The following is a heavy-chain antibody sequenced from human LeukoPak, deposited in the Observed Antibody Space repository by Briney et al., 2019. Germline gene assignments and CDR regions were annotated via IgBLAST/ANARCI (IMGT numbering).Heavy chain of an antibody. Sequence: GGSQRLSCAASGFTFSSYGMSWVRRAPGKGLEWVSSISSSSSYIYYADSVKGRFTISRDNAKNSLYLQMNSLRAEDTAVYYCARVEYCGGDCYGDDAFDIWGQGTMVTVSS. D-gene: IGHD2-21*02. CDR3: ARVEYCGGDCYGDDAFDI. CDR2: ISSSSSYI. V-gene: IGHV3-21*01. J-gene: IGHJ3*02. CDR1: GFTFSSYG.